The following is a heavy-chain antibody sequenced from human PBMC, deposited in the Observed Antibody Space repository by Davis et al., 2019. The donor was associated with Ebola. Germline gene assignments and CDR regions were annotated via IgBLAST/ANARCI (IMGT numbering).Heavy chain of an antibody. CDR2: ISSDSDYI. J-gene: IGHJ6*02. CDR1: GFTFSTYS. D-gene: IGHD3-16*01. V-gene: IGHV3-21*01. Sequence: GESLKISCAASGFTFSTYSMSWVRQAPRKGLEWVSSISSDSDYIYYADSAKGRFTISRDNAKNSLYLQMNSLRAEDTAVYYCARDRPLDFFFGDYYGMDVWGQGTTVTVSS. CDR3: ARDRPLDFFFGDYYGMDV.